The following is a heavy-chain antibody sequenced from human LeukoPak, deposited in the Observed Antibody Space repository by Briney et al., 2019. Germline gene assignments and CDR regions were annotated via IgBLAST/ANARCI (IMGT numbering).Heavy chain of an antibody. V-gene: IGHV4-30-2*01. D-gene: IGHD3-22*01. CDR3: ASYYYDSSGFDY. CDR1: GGSISSGGYS. J-gene: IGHJ4*02. Sequence: PSQTLSLTCAVSGGSISSGGYSWSWIRQPPGQGLEWIGYIYHSGSTYYNPSLKSRVTISVDRSKNQFSLKLSSVTAADTAVYYCASYYYDSSGFDYWGQGTLVTVSS. CDR2: IYHSGST.